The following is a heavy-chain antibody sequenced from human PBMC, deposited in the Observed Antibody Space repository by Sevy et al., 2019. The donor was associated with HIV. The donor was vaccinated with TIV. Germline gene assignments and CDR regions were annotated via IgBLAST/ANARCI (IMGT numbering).Heavy chain of an antibody. CDR2: INTSGST. V-gene: IGHV4-4*07. J-gene: IGHJ4*02. D-gene: IGHD7-27*01. Sequence: SETLSLTCTVSGDSFSSYFWAWIRQPAGKGLEWIGRINTSGSTNYNPPLKSRVTMSVDTSKSQFSLKATSLTAADTAIYFCARSNWVTATNGFSKSYYFDYWGQGSLVTVSS. CDR1: GDSFSSYF. CDR3: ARSNWVTATNGFSKSYYFDY.